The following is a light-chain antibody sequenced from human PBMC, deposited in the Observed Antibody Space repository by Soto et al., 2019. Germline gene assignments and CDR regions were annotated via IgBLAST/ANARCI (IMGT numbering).Light chain of an antibody. CDR1: SSNIGAGYD. CDR3: QSYDSSLSGYV. J-gene: IGLJ1*01. CDR2: GNS. V-gene: IGLV1-40*01. Sequence: QSALTQPPSVSGAPGQRVTISCTGSSSNIGAGYDVHWYQQLPGTAPKLLIYGNSHRPSGVPDRFSGSKSGTSASLAITGLQAEDEADYYCQSYDSSLSGYVFGTGTRSPS.